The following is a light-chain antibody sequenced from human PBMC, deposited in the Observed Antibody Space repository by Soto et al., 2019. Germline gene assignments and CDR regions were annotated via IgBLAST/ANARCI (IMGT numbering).Light chain of an antibody. V-gene: IGLV2-14*01. J-gene: IGLJ2*01. CDR3: SSYTGTTTPL. CDR1: SSDVGGYNY. CDR2: EVT. Sequence: QAVVTQPASVSGSPGQSFTISCTGSSSDVGGYNYVSWYQQHPGKAPKLIIYEVTNRPSGVSNRFSGSKSGNTASLTISGLQAEDDSDFYCSSYTGTTTPLFGGGTKVTVL.